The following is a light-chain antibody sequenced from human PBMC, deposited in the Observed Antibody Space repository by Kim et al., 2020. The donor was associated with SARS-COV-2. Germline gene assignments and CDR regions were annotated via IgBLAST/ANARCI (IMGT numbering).Light chain of an antibody. V-gene: IGKV1-9*01. CDR2: AAS. J-gene: IGKJ5*01. CDR1: QGISSY. CDR3: QQLNSYPSIT. Sequence: SVGDRVTITCRASQGISSYLAWYQQKPGKAPKLLIYAASTLQSGVPSRFSGSGSGTEFTLTISSLQPEDFATYYCQQLNSYPSITFGQGTRLEIK.